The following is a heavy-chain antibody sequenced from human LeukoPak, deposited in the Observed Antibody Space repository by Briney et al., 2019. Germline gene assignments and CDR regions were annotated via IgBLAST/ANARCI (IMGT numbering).Heavy chain of an antibody. J-gene: IGHJ4*02. CDR1: GFTFRHYA. V-gene: IGHV3-30*09. D-gene: IGHD1/OR15-1a*01. CDR2: VSFDGNTT. CDR3: ARFRAATTRFDY. Sequence: GRSLRLSRADSGFTFRHYAMYWVRQATGRGLERAAVVSFDGNTTFDSDSVKGRFAISRDNSKNTLYLEMNSLRPEDTAVYYCARFRAATTRFDYWGQGTLVTVSS.